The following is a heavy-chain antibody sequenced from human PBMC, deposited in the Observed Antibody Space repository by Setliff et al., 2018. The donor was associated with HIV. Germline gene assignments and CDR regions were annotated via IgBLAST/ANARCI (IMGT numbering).Heavy chain of an antibody. D-gene: IGHD3-10*01. J-gene: IGHJ6*02. CDR1: GFTFSNYW. CDR2: IKHDGSEK. CDR3: ARSVIGYYYYGMDV. V-gene: IGHV3-7*01. Sequence: GGSLRLSCAASGFTFSNYWMSWVRQAPGKGLECLANIKHDGSEKYYVDSVKGRFTVSRDNAKNSLYLQMNSLRAEDTAVYYCARSVIGYYYYGMDVWGQGTTVTVSS.